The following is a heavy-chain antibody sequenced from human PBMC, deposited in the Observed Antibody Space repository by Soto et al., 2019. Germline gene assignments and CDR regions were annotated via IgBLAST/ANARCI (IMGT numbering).Heavy chain of an antibody. V-gene: IGHV4-31*03. Sequence: PSETLSLTCTVSGAYMRNDYYYWSWVRQNPGKDLEWIGHMHHSGRTHYNPSLKSRVAISVDTSKSQFSLYLNSVTAADTAVYYCARWVEVSLDYFDSWGQGTPVTVPQ. J-gene: IGHJ4*02. CDR1: GAYMRNDYYY. CDR2: MHHSGRT. D-gene: IGHD2-15*01. CDR3: ARWVEVSLDYFDS.